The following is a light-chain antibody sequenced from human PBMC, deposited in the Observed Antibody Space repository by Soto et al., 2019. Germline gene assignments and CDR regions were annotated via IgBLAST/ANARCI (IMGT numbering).Light chain of an antibody. CDR3: QQYSLYPWT. J-gene: IGKJ1*01. CDR1: QSIGSS. CDR2: VAS. V-gene: IGKV1-5*03. Sequence: DIQMTQSPFTLSASVGDRVTITCRASQSIGSSLAWYQQKPGKAPNLLIYVASNLESGVPSRFSGSGSGTEFTLTISSLQPDDFATYYCQQYSLYPWTFGQGTKVEIQ.